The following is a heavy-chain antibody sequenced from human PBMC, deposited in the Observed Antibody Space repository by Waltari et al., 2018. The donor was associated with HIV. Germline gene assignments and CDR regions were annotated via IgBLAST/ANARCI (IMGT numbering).Heavy chain of an antibody. D-gene: IGHD1-26*01. CDR3: ARAGLGGLIQDFDI. Sequence: QVQLIQPAFDMRKTGTSVRLSCRASGFLLSDLYIHWVRQGPRQIFEWMGIINAGGGDANSAQKFQARVTLTRDLFTGSIYMDLMSLKSDDTGVYFCARAGLGGLIQDFDIWGQGTQLIVSS. J-gene: IGHJ4*02. V-gene: IGHV1-46*01. CDR2: INAGGGDA. CDR1: GFLLSDLY.